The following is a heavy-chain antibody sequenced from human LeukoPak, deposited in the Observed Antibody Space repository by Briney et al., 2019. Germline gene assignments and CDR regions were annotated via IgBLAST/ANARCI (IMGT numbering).Heavy chain of an antibody. Sequence: SETLSLTCTVSGYSISSGYYWGWIRQPPGKGLEWIGYIYYSGSTNYNPSLKSRVTISVDTSKNQFSLKLSSVTAADTAVYYCARPIYSNAFGIWGQGTMVTVSS. V-gene: IGHV4-38-2*02. CDR1: GYSISSGYY. CDR3: ARPIYSNAFGI. CDR2: IYYSGST. D-gene: IGHD3-10*01. J-gene: IGHJ3*02.